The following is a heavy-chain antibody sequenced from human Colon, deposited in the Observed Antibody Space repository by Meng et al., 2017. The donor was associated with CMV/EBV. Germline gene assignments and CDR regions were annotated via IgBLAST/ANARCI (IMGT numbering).Heavy chain of an antibody. D-gene: IGHD2-2*01. CDR2: ISSAGIYT. J-gene: IGHJ5*02. V-gene: IGHV3-21*06. CDR3: LRGQDFVVVPTPKNFFDP. CDR1: GFSFSIDS. Sequence: GGSLRLSCAASGFSFSIDSMNWVRQAPGKGLEWIATISSAGIYTYYAASVKGRFTISRDNAKSTVFLQMNSLRAEDTAVYYCLRGQDFVVVPTPKNFFDPWGQGTLVTVSS.